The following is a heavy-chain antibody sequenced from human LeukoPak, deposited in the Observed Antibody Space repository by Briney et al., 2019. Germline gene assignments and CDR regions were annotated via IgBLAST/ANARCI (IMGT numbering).Heavy chain of an antibody. CDR2: ISGRGGST. Sequence: GGSLRLSCAASGFTFSSYAMSWVRQAPGKGLEWVSAISGRGGSTYYADSVKGRFTISRDNSKNTLYLQMNSLRAEDTAVYYCAKDHRYSSSWYSYWGQGTLVTVSS. D-gene: IGHD6-13*01. V-gene: IGHV3-23*01. CDR3: AKDHRYSSSWYSY. CDR1: GFTFSSYA. J-gene: IGHJ4*02.